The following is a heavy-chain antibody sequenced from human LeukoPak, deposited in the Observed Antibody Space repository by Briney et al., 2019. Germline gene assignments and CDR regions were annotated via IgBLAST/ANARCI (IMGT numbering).Heavy chain of an antibody. CDR3: AKDNSGWDFDY. Sequence: PGGSLRLSCAASGFTFSSYWMHWVRQAPGKGLVWVSRINSDGSSTSYANSVKGRFTISRDNSKHTLYLQMNSLRAEDTAVYYCAKDNSGWDFDYWGQGTLVTVSS. D-gene: IGHD6-19*01. J-gene: IGHJ4*02. CDR2: INSDGSST. CDR1: GFTFSSYW. V-gene: IGHV3-74*01.